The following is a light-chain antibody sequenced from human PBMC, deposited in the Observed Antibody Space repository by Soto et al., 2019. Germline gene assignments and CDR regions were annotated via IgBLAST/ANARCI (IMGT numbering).Light chain of an antibody. CDR2: SNN. Sequence: SLVTQPPSSSCTRGQRLTISCSGSSSNIGSNTVNWYQQLPGTAPKLLISSNNERPSWVPGRCSGSKSGTSASLAISGLQSEAEADFYCAEWDDSLNAYVIGTGTKVTVL. J-gene: IGLJ1*01. CDR3: AEWDDSLNAYV. V-gene: IGLV1-44*01. CDR1: SSNIGSNT.